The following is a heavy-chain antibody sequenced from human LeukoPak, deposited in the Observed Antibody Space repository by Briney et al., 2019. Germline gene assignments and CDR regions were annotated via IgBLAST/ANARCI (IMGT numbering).Heavy chain of an antibody. V-gene: IGHV1-69*01. CDR3: ASRLYCSNTRCRNFPFAY. CDR2: IIPIFGTA. CDR1: GGTFSSYA. D-gene: IGHD2-2*01. Sequence: SVKVSCKASGGTFSSYAFNWVRQAPGQGLEWMGGIIPIFGTANYAQKFQDRVTITADESTSTAYMELSSLRSEDTAIYYCASRLYCSNTRCRNFPFAYWGQGTLVTVSS. J-gene: IGHJ4*02.